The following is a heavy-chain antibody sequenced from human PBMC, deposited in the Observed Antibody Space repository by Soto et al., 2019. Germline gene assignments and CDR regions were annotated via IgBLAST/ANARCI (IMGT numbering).Heavy chain of an antibody. V-gene: IGHV3-23*01. D-gene: IGHD3-10*01. CDR3: AKAREVTLVRVPASY. CDR2: IGGSGDGT. Sequence: GGSLRLSCAASGFTFSSYWMHWVRQAPGKGLQWVSTIGGSGDGTYYADSVKGRFSISRDNSKNTLYLQMNSLRAEDTAADYCAKAREVTLVRVPASYWGQGTLVTVSS. J-gene: IGHJ4*02. CDR1: GFTFSSYW.